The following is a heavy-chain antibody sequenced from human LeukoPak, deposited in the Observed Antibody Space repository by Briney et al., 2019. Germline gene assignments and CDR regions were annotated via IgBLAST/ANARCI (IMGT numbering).Heavy chain of an antibody. J-gene: IGHJ5*02. Sequence: SETLSLTCTVSGYSISSGYYWAWIRQPPGKGLEWIGSIYHTGSTYYNAPLKSRVTISVDTSKNQFSLKLSSVTAADTAVYYCARKGSSWTLNWFDPWGQGTLVTVSS. D-gene: IGHD6-13*01. CDR3: ARKGSSWTLNWFDP. CDR2: IYHTGST. CDR1: GYSISSGYY. V-gene: IGHV4-38-2*02.